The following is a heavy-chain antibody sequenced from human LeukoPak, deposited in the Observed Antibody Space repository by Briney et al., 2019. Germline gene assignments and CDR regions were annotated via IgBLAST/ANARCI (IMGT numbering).Heavy chain of an antibody. Sequence: GESPKISCKGSGYIFTNYWIGWVRQTPGKDLEWMGIIYPGDSDTRYSPSFQGQVTISADKSISTAYLQWSSLKASDPAMYYCARQADSSGYYDAFDIGRQGTMVTVSS. D-gene: IGHD3-22*01. CDR1: GYIFTNYW. CDR2: IYPGDSDT. V-gene: IGHV5-51*01. J-gene: IGHJ3*02. CDR3: ARQADSSGYYDAFDI.